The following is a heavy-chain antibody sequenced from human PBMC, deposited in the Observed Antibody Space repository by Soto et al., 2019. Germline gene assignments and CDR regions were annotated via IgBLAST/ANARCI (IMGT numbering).Heavy chain of an antibody. CDR2: IKQDGSER. Sequence: EVQLVESGGGLVQPGGSLRLSCAASGFTFSNYWMSWVRQAPGKGLEWVANIKQDGSERNYVDSVKGRFTISRDNAKNSLYLQLHSLRAEDTAVYYCARAGSENDYWGQGTLVTVSS. CDR3: ARAGSENDY. V-gene: IGHV3-7*05. CDR1: GFTFSNYW. D-gene: IGHD3-10*01. J-gene: IGHJ4*02.